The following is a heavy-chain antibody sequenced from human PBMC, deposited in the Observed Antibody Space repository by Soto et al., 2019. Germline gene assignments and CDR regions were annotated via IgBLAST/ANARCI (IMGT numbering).Heavy chain of an antibody. Sequence: ASETLSLTCTVSGGSISSYYWSWIRQPAGKGLEWIGRIYTSGSTNYNPSLKSRVTMSVDTSKNQFSLKLSSVTAADTAVYYCARARYDFWSGYPGSYGMDVWGQGTTVTVSS. D-gene: IGHD3-3*01. CDR3: ARARYDFWSGYPGSYGMDV. V-gene: IGHV4-4*07. J-gene: IGHJ6*02. CDR1: GGSISSYY. CDR2: IYTSGST.